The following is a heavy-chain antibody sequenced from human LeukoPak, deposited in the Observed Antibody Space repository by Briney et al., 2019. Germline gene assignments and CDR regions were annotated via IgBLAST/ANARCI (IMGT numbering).Heavy chain of an antibody. D-gene: IGHD3-10*01. V-gene: IGHV4-59*13. CDR2: IYYSGSP. J-gene: IGHJ5*02. CDR1: GGPLSSNY. CDR3: AKELYYQGSGVLFDP. Sequence: SETLSLTCTVSGGPLSSNYWSWFRQPPGKGLEWSGYIYYSGSPKYTPSLRSRVTISVDTSKNQFSLNLSSVTAAATAVYYCAKELYYQGSGVLFDPWGQGTQVIVSS.